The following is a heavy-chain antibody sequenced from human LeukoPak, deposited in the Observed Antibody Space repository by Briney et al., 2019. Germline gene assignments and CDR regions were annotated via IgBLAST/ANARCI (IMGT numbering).Heavy chain of an antibody. Sequence: PGGSLRLSCAASGFTFSSYWMSWVRQAPGKGLEWVANIKQDGSEKYYVDSVKGRFTISRDNAKNSLYLQMNSLRAEDTAVYYCARDDLAKQWLAEYFQHWGQGTLVTVSS. D-gene: IGHD6-19*01. CDR1: GFTFSSYW. V-gene: IGHV3-7*01. CDR2: IKQDGSEK. J-gene: IGHJ1*01. CDR3: ARDDLAKQWLAEYFQH.